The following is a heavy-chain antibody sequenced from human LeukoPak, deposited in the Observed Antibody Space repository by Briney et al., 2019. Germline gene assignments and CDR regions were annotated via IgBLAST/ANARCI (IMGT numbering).Heavy chain of an antibody. CDR3: ARIESSSSWPDY. V-gene: IGHV4-4*07. Sequence: SETLSLTCTVSGGSISSYYWSWIRQPAGKGLEWIGRIYTSGSTNYNPSLKSRVTISVDTSKNQFSLKLSSVTAADTAVYYCARIESSSSWPDYWGQGTLVTVSS. J-gene: IGHJ4*02. CDR1: GGSISSYY. CDR2: IYTSGST. D-gene: IGHD6-13*01.